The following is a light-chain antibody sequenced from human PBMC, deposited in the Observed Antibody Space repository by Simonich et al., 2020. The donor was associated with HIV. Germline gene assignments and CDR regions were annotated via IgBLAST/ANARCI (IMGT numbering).Light chain of an antibody. Sequence: DIVMTQSPDPLAVSLGERATINCKSSQRVLYNSNNKNYLVWYQRKPGQPPKLLIYWASTRESGVPDRFSGSGSGTDFTLTISSLQAEDVAVYYCQQYYSTPRTFGQGTKVEIK. CDR1: QRVLYNSNNKNY. J-gene: IGKJ1*01. CDR2: WAS. V-gene: IGKV4-1*01. CDR3: QQYYSTPRT.